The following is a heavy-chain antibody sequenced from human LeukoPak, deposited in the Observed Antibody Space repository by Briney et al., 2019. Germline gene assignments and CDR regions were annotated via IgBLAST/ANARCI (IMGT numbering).Heavy chain of an antibody. D-gene: IGHD3-10*01. V-gene: IGHV4-34*01. Sequence: SETLSLTRAVYGGPFSGYYWSWIRQPPGKGLEWIGEINHSGSTNYNPSLKSRVTISVDTSKNQFSLKLSSVTAADTAVYYCARLQITMVRGVITDYYYYGMDVWGQGTTVTVSS. CDR1: GGPFSGYY. J-gene: IGHJ6*02. CDR2: INHSGST. CDR3: ARLQITMVRGVITDYYYYGMDV.